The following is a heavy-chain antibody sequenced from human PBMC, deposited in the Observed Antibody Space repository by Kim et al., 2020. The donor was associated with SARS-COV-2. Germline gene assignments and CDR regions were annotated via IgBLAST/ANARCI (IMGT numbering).Heavy chain of an antibody. CDR1: GGSISSYY. J-gene: IGHJ4*02. CDR3: ARDLNSGSSH. Sequence: SETLSLTCTVSGGSISSYYWSWIRQPPGKGLEWIGYIYYSGSTNYNPSLKSRVTISVDTSKNQFSLKLSSVTAADTAVYYCARDLNSGSSHWGQGTLVTVSS. CDR2: IYYSGST. D-gene: IGHD1-26*01. V-gene: IGHV4-59*01.